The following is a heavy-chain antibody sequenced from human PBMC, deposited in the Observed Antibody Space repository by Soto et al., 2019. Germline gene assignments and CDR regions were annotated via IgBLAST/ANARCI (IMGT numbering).Heavy chain of an antibody. CDR3: AKGYNFGPKTSYAFDT. Sequence: PSQTLSLTCAISGDSVSSNTASWNWIRQSPSRGLEWLGRTYFRSKWYNDYAVSVKSRIIINPDTSNNQFSLQLNSVTPEDTAVYFCAKGYNFGPKTSYAFDTWGQGIMVTVSS. J-gene: IGHJ4*02. V-gene: IGHV6-1*01. CDR2: TYFRSKWYN. D-gene: IGHD1-1*01. CDR1: GDSVSSNTAS.